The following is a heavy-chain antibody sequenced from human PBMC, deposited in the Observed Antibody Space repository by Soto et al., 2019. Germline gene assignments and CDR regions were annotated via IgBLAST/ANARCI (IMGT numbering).Heavy chain of an antibody. V-gene: IGHV3-11*01. CDR1: GFTFSDYY. CDR3: ARDLYSYGYNGMDV. D-gene: IGHD5-18*01. J-gene: IGHJ6*02. CDR2: ISSSGSTI. Sequence: NPGGSLRLSCAASGFTFSDYYMSWIRQAPGKGLEWVSYISSSGSTIYYADSVKGRFTISRDNAKNSLYLQMNSLRAEDTAVHYCARDLYSYGYNGMDVWGQGTTVTVSS.